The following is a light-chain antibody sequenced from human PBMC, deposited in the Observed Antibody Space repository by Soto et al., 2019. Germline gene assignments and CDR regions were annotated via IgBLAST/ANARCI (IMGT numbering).Light chain of an antibody. V-gene: IGKV1-27*01. CDR1: QGISNY. CDR3: QKYNSASWT. J-gene: IGKJ1*01. Sequence: DIQMTQSPSSLSASVGDRVTITCRASQGISNYLAWYQQKPGKVPKLLIHAASTLQSGVPSRFSGSGFGTDFTLTISSLQPEDVATYHCQKYNSASWTFGQGTKVDIK. CDR2: AAS.